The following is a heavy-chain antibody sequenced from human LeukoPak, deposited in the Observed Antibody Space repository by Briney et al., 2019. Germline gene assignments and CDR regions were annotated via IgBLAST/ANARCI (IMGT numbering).Heavy chain of an antibody. CDR2: ISSSSSYI. V-gene: IGHV3-21*01. CDR3: ARVPLWGGEPKTRSGGALDI. J-gene: IGHJ3*02. D-gene: IGHD3-16*01. Sequence: PGGSLRLSCAASGFTFSSYSMNWVRQAPGKGLEWVSSISSSSSYIYYADSVKGRFTISRDNAKNSLYLQMNSLRAEDTAVYYCARVPLWGGEPKTRSGGALDIWGQGTMVTVSS. CDR1: GFTFSSYS.